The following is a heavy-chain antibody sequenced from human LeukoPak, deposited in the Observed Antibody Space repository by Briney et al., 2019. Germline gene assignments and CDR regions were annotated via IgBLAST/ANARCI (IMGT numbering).Heavy chain of an antibody. V-gene: IGHV1-18*01. Sequence: ASVKVSCKASGYTFTDYGITWVRQAPGQGLEYMGWINTYDGSTKFAEKVQARVTMTTDTSASTAYMELRNLRSDDTAVYFCAKDRLGATDAFDVWGQGTLVTVS. CDR1: GYTFTDYG. D-gene: IGHD1-26*01. J-gene: IGHJ3*01. CDR3: AKDRLGATDAFDV. CDR2: INTYDGST.